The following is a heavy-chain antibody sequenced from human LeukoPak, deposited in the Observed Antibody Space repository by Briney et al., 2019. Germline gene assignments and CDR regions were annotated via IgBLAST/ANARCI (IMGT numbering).Heavy chain of an antibody. J-gene: IGHJ3*02. CDR2: INDNGDTT. V-gene: IGHV3-64*02. D-gene: IGHD6-13*01. CDR3: ARGHRSSWFDAFDI. CDR1: GFTFSNYA. Sequence: GGSLRLSCAASGFTFSNYASHWARQAPGKGLEYVSAINDNGDTTYYADSVKGRFTISRDISKNTLFLQMGSLRTEDMAVYYCARGHRSSWFDAFDIWGQGIMVTVSS.